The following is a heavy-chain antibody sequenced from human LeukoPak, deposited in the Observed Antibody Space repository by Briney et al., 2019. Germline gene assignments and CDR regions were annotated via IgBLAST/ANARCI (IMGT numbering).Heavy chain of an antibody. CDR2: IYYSGST. Sequence: SETLSLTCTVSGGSISSSSYYWGWFRQPPGKGLEWIGSIYYSGSTYYNPSLKSRVTISVDKSKNQFSLKLSSVTAADTAVYYCARVPEEAVAGCFDYWGQGTLVTVSS. CDR1: GGSISSSSYY. J-gene: IGHJ4*02. D-gene: IGHD6-19*01. V-gene: IGHV4-39*07. CDR3: ARVPEEAVAGCFDY.